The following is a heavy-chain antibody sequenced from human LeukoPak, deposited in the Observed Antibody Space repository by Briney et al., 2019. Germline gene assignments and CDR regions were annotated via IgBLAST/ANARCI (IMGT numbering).Heavy chain of an antibody. CDR2: IIPIFGTA. CDR1: GGTFSSYA. V-gene: IGHV1-69*05. J-gene: IGHJ4*02. Sequence: AASVKVSCKASGGTFSSYAISWVRQAPGQGLEWMGGIIPIFGTANYAQKFQGRVTITTGESTSTAYMELSSLRSEDTAVYYCARGRGDFWSGYTSAYFDYWGQGTLVTVSS. D-gene: IGHD3-3*01. CDR3: ARGRGDFWSGYTSAYFDY.